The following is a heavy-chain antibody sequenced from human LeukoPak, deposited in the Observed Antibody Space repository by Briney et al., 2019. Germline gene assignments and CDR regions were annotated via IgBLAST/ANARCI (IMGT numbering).Heavy chain of an antibody. CDR1: GGTFSSYA. CDR2: INPNSGGT. Sequence: ASVKVSCKASGGTFSSYAISWVRQAPGQGLEWMGWINPNSGGTNYAQKFQGRVTMTRDTSISTAYMELSRLRSDDTAVYYCARIRIAARMGVGNWFDPWGQGTLVTVSS. J-gene: IGHJ5*02. V-gene: IGHV1-2*02. CDR3: ARIRIAARMGVGNWFDP. D-gene: IGHD6-25*01.